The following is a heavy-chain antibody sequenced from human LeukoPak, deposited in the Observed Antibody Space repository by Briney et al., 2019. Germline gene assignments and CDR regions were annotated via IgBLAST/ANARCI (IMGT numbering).Heavy chain of an antibody. D-gene: IGHD3-3*01. Sequence: SETLSLTCAAYGGSFSSYYWSWIRQPPGKGLEWIGEISHSGGTNYNPSLKSRVTISADSPRNHFSLRLSCVTAADTAVYYCARDGVSGFAFDPWGQGTLVTVA. J-gene: IGHJ5*02. CDR2: ISHSGGT. V-gene: IGHV4-34*01. CDR1: GGSFSSYY. CDR3: ARDGVSGFAFDP.